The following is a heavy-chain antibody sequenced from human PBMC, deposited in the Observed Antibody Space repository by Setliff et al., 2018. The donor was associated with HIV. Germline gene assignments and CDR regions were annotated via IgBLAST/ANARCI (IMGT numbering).Heavy chain of an antibody. J-gene: IGHJ3*02. D-gene: IGHD2-21*02. V-gene: IGHV4-59*01. CDR3: ARSDSYCAGDCYGVDGVDAFDI. CDR1: GGSISSYF. Sequence: PSETLSLTCTVSGGSISSYFWSWIRQPPGKGLEWIGYMSYSGSTYYNPSLKSRIIMSVGTSKNQFSLKLSSVTAADTALYYCARSDSYCAGDCYGVDGVDAFDIWGQGTMVTVSS. CDR2: MSYSGST.